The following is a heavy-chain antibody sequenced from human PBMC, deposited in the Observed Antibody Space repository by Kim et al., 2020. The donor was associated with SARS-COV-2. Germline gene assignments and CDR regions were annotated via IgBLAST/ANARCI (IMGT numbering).Heavy chain of an antibody. J-gene: IGHJ4*02. CDR3: ARDLPGGYYGSGSYYLGH. V-gene: IGHV1-2*06. Sequence: ASVKVSCKASGYTFTGYYMHWVRQAPGQGLEWMGRINPNSGGTNYAQKFQGRVTMTRDTSISTAYMELSRLRSDDTAVYYCARDLPGGYYGSGSYYLGHWGQGTLVTVSS. CDR1: GYTFTGYY. D-gene: IGHD3-10*01. CDR2: INPNSGGT.